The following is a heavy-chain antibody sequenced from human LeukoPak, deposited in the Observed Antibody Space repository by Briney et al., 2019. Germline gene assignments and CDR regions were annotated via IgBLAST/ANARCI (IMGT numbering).Heavy chain of an antibody. D-gene: IGHD5-18*01. CDR1: GGSISSGDYY. V-gene: IGHV4-30-4*01. J-gene: IGHJ4*02. CDR2: IYYSGST. Sequence: SETLSLTCTVSGGSISSGDYYWSWTRQPPGKGLEWIGYIYYSGSTYYNPSLKSRVTISVDTSKNQFSLKLSSVTAADTAVYYCARGRDTRVPHFDYWGQGTLVTVSS. CDR3: ARGRDTRVPHFDY.